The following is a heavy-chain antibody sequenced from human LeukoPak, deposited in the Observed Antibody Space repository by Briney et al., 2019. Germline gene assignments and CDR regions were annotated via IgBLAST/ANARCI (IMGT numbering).Heavy chain of an antibody. J-gene: IGHJ4*02. D-gene: IGHD6-13*01. CDR2: ISYDGSNK. CDR1: GFTFSGFW. V-gene: IGHV3-30-3*01. Sequence: PGGSLRLSCAVSGFTFSGFWMSWSRQAPGKGLEWVAVISYDGSNKYYADSVKGRFTISRDNSKNTLYLQMNSLRAEDTAVYYCARDRGSSSWYMIHWGQGTLVTVSS. CDR3: ARDRGSSSWYMIH.